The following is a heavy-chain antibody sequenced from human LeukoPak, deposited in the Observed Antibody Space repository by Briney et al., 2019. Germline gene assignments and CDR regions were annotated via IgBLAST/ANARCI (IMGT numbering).Heavy chain of an antibody. CDR3: AKDLDYGDYGDY. CDR1: GFTFSSYA. CDR2: ISGSGGST. V-gene: IGHV3-23*01. J-gene: IGHJ4*02. Sequence: PGGSLRLSCAASGFTFSSYAMSWVRQAPGQGLEWVSAISGSGGSTYYADSVKGRFTISRDNSKNTLYLQMNSLRAEDTAVYYCAKDLDYGDYGDYWGQGTLVTVSS. D-gene: IGHD4-17*01.